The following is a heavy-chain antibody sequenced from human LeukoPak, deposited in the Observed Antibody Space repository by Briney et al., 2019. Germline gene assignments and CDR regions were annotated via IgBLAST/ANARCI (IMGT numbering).Heavy chain of an antibody. V-gene: IGHV3-30*04. Sequence: GRSLRLSCAASGFTFSSYAMHWVRQAPGKGLEWVALISYDGSNKYYADSVKARFIISRDNSKNTVYLQMNSLRAEDTAVYYCAYYHVNEEPPTFWGQGTLVTVSS. CDR1: GFTFSSYA. CDR2: ISYDGSNK. J-gene: IGHJ4*02. D-gene: IGHD1-1*01. CDR3: AYYHVNEEPPTF.